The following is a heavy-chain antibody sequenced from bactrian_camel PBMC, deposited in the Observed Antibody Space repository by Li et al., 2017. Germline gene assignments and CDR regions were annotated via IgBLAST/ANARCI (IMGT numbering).Heavy chain of an antibody. Sequence: QLVESGGGSVQTGGSLRLSCTGPGFTFSSYWMYWVRQAPGKGLEWVSAIPSAGGTTYYADSVKGRFTISQDNAKNMLYLQMNDLKPEDTGMYYCKTTFVDAACYADSFNNYWGQGTQVTVS. D-gene: IGHD3*01. CDR1: GFTFSSYW. CDR3: KTTFVDAACYADSFNNY. V-gene: IGHV3S25*01. CDR2: IPSAGGTT. J-gene: IGHJ4*01.